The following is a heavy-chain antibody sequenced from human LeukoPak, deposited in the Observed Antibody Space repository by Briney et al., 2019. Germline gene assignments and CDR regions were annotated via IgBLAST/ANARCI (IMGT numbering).Heavy chain of an antibody. CDR1: GYTFTSYG. Sequence: ASVKVSCKASGYTFTSYGITWVRQAPGQGLEWMGWIGTYNGNTEYAQKLQGRVTVTTDTSTATAYMELRSLRSDDTAVYYCARDPNYHDTSGSIGCNYWGQGTLVTVSS. CDR3: ARDPNYHDTSGSIGCNY. D-gene: IGHD3-22*01. CDR2: IGTYNGNT. V-gene: IGHV1-18*01. J-gene: IGHJ4*02.